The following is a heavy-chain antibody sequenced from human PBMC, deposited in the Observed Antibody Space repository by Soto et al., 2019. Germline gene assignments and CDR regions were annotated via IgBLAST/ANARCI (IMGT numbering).Heavy chain of an antibody. Sequence: PSETLSLTCTVSGGSISSSSYYWGWIRQPPGKGLEWIGSIYYSGSTYYNPSLKSRVTISVDTSKNQFSLKLSSVTAADTAVYYCARYSSAPPHYYYGMDVWGQGTTVTVSS. J-gene: IGHJ6*02. V-gene: IGHV4-39*01. CDR2: IYYSGST. CDR3: ARYSSAPPHYYYGMDV. CDR1: GGSISSSSYY. D-gene: IGHD4-4*01.